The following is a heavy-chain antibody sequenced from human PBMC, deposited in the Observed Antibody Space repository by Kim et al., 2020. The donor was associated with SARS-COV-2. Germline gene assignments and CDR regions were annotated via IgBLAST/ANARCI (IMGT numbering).Heavy chain of an antibody. CDR3: ARVAAPGTYYFDS. Sequence: GGSLRLSCAASGFTFSSYAMRWVRQAPGKGLEWVSAISGGGGSTYYADSVKGRFTISRDNSKNTLFLQMNSLRAEDTALYYCARVAAPGTYYFDSWGQGTLVTVSS. V-gene: IGHV3-23*01. CDR1: GFTFSSYA. D-gene: IGHD6-13*01. J-gene: IGHJ4*02. CDR2: ISGGGGST.